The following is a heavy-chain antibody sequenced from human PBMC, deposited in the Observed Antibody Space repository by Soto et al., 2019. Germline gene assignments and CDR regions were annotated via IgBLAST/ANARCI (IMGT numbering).Heavy chain of an antibody. J-gene: IGHJ4*01. CDR2: IYHSGAT. CDR1: GDSISRDGSS. CDR3: ARELSYYFDS. Sequence: QVQLQESGSGLVKPSQTLVLTCTVSGDSISRDGSSWSWLRQPPGKGLEWLGYIYHSGATYYNPSLKSRVTTSVDTSKNQFSLSLASVTAADTAVYYCARELSYYFDSWGHGAPVTVSS. V-gene: IGHV4-30-2*01.